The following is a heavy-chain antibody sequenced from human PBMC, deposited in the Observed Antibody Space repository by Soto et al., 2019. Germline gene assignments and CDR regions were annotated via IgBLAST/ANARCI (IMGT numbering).Heavy chain of an antibody. CDR3: ARGPIAAADFYYYGMDV. CDR2: IIPIFGTA. D-gene: IGHD6-13*01. CDR1: GGTFSSYA. V-gene: IGHV1-69*13. Sequence: ASVKVSCKASGGTFSSYAISWVRQARGQGLEWMGGIIPIFGTANYAQKFQGRVTITADESTSTAYMELSSLRSADTAVYYCARGPIAAADFYYYGMDVWGQGTTVTVSS. J-gene: IGHJ6*02.